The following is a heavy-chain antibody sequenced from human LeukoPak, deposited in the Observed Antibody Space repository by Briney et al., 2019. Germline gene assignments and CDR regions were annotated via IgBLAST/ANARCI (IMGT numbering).Heavy chain of an antibody. CDR2: IKEDGSEK. J-gene: IGHJ4*02. Sequence: GGSLRLSCAASGFTLSSSWMTWVRQTPGKGLEWVANIKEDGSEKYYVDSVKGRFTISRDNAKSSLYLQMNSLRAEDTALYYCATDVGADWGQGTLVTVSS. V-gene: IGHV3-7*01. CDR1: GFTLSSSW. CDR3: ATDVGAD.